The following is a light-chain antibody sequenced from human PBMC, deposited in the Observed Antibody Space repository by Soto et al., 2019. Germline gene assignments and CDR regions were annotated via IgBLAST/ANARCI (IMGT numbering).Light chain of an antibody. V-gene: IGKV1-39*01. CDR3: LQSYSNPS. Sequence: DIQMTQSPSSLSASVGDRVTITCRASQNVNNFLNWYQHKPGKAPKLLIYTASSLQAGVPSRFSGSGSGTDFTLTISSLQPEDFATYYCLQSYSNPSFGQGTKLEFK. J-gene: IGKJ2*01. CDR2: TAS. CDR1: QNVNNF.